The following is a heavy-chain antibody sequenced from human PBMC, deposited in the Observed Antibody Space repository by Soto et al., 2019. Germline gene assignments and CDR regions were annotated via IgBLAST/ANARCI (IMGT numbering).Heavy chain of an antibody. CDR2: IYYSGST. D-gene: IGHD3-10*01. Sequence: SETLSLTCTVSGGSISSSSYYWGWIRQPPGKGLESIGSIYYSGSTYYNPSLKSRVTISVDTSKNQFSLKLSSVTAADTAVYYCARDTMVRGVIGVIVAKAFDIWGQGTMVTVSS. CDR3: ARDTMVRGVIGVIVAKAFDI. V-gene: IGHV4-39*07. J-gene: IGHJ3*02. CDR1: GGSISSSSYY.